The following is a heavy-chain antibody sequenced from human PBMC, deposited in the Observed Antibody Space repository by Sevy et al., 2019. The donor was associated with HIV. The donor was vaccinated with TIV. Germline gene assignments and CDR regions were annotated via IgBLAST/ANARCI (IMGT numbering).Heavy chain of an antibody. CDR1: GGSISSYY. D-gene: IGHD1-26*01. V-gene: IGHV4-59*01. CDR3: ARGGDGNQFGSYYYYYYMDV. J-gene: IGHJ6*03. Sequence: SDTLSLTCTVSGGSISSYYWSRIRQPPGKGLEWIGYIYYSGSTNYNPSLKSRVTISVDTSKNQFSLKLSSVTAADTAVYYCARGGDGNQFGSYYYYYYMDVWGKGTTVTVSS. CDR2: IYYSGST.